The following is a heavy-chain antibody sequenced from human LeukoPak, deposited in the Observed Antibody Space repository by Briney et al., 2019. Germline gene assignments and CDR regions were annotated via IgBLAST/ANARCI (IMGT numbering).Heavy chain of an antibody. CDR3: AKIHCTNGVCRYGLDY. V-gene: IGHV3-30*18. Sequence: GGSLRLSCAASGFTFSSYAMSWVRQAPGKGLEWVAVISYDGSNKYYADSVKGRFTISRDNSKNTLYLQMNSLRAEDTAVYYCAKIHCTNGVCRYGLDYWGQGTLVTVSS. CDR2: ISYDGSNK. D-gene: IGHD2-8*01. J-gene: IGHJ4*02. CDR1: GFTFSSYA.